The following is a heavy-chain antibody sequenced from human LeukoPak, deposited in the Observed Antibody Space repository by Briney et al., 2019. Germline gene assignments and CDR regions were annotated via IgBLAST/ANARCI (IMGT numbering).Heavy chain of an antibody. Sequence: TGGSLRLSCAASGFTFDDYAMHWVRQAPGKGLEWVSGISWNSGSIGYADSVKGRFTISRDNAKNSLYLQMNSLRAEDTALYYCAKDRAPGYSSGWYTPLQGPNGMDVWGQGTTVTVSS. V-gene: IGHV3-9*01. J-gene: IGHJ6*02. CDR3: AKDRAPGYSSGWYTPLQGPNGMDV. CDR2: ISWNSGSI. CDR1: GFTFDDYA. D-gene: IGHD6-19*01.